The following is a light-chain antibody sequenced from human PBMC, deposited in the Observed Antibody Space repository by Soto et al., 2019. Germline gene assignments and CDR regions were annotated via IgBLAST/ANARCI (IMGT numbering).Light chain of an antibody. Sequence: QSVLTQPGSVSGSPGQSITISCSGTSSDIGSYNLVSWYQQHPGKAPKVIIFEGSRLPSGVSSRFSGSKSGNTASLTISGLRPEDEADYYCSSCAGSNVLVVFGGGTKLTVL. V-gene: IGLV2-23*01. CDR1: SSDIGSYNL. CDR3: SSCAGSNVLVV. CDR2: EGS. J-gene: IGLJ2*01.